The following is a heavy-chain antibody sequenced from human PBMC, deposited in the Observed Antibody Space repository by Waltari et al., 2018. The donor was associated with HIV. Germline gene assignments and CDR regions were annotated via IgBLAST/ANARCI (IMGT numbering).Heavy chain of an antibody. J-gene: IGHJ4*02. CDR3: ASGLSSGKSVDY. Sequence: QVQLQQWGAGLLKPSETLSLTCAVYGTSFTGHYWTWIRQPPGKGLEWGGEVNHGGTTNYNPSLKSRVTISVDTSNNHFSLKLNSVTAADTAVYFCASGLSSGKSVDYWGQGTLVTVSS. D-gene: IGHD3-10*01. V-gene: IGHV4-34*02. CDR2: VNHGGTT. CDR1: GTSFTGHY.